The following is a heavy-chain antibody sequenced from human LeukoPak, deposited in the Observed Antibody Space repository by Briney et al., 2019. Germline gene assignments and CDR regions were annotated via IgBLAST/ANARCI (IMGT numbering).Heavy chain of an antibody. D-gene: IGHD1-26*01. V-gene: IGHV4-59*08. CDR1: GGSISSYY. CDR3: ARQDSGSYVGY. J-gene: IGHJ4*02. CDR2: IYYSGST. Sequence: SETLSLTCTVSGGSISSYYWSWIRQPPGKGLEWIGYIYYSGSTNYNPSLKSRVTISVDTSKNQFSLKLSSVTAADTAVYYCARQDSGSYVGYWGQGILVTVSS.